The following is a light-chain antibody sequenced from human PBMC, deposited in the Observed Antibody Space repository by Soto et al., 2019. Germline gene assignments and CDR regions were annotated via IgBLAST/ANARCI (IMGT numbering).Light chain of an antibody. Sequence: IQMTQSPSSLSASVGDRVTITCRAIQGISNYLAWYQQKPGKVPKLLIYDASSLESGVPSRFSGSGSGTEFTLTISSLQPDDFATYYCQHYNSYSWTFGQGTKVDIK. V-gene: IGKV1-13*02. J-gene: IGKJ1*01. CDR2: DAS. CDR3: QHYNSYSWT. CDR1: QGISNY.